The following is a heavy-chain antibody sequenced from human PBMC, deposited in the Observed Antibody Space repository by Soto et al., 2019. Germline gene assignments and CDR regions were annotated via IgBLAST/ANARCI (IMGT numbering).Heavy chain of an antibody. J-gene: IGHJ4*02. CDR2: IWNDGSNK. V-gene: IGHV3-33*01. CDR1: GFSFSTYG. CDR3: ARDQQGATWD. D-gene: IGHD1-26*01. Sequence: QVQLVESGGGVVQPGVSLRLSCAASGFSFSTYGMHWVRQAPGKGLEWVAVIWNDGSNKYYIDSVKGRFTVSRDNSKNTLYLQMNSLRAEDTAMYFCARDQQGATWDWGQGTLVTVSS.